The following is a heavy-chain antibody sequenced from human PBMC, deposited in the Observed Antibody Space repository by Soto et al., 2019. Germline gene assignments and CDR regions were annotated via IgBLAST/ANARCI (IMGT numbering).Heavy chain of an antibody. Sequence: SETLSLTCTVSGGSISSGGYYWSWIRQHPGKGLEWIGYIYYSGSTYYNPSLKSRVTISVDTSKNQFSLKLSSVTAADTAVYYCAREGPSSDTGYDYWGQGTLVTVSS. CDR1: GGSISSGGYY. V-gene: IGHV4-31*03. J-gene: IGHJ4*02. CDR3: AREGPSSDTGYDY. D-gene: IGHD5-18*01. CDR2: IYYSGST.